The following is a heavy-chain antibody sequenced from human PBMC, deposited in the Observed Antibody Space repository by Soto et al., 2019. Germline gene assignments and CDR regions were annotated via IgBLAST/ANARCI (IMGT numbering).Heavy chain of an antibody. CDR3: ARGAATMVRGVNHYYYYYGMDV. CDR2: IIPIFGTA. J-gene: IGHJ6*02. CDR1: GGTFSSYA. Sequence: SVKVSCKASGGTFSSYAISWVRQAPGQGLEWMGGIIPIFGTANYAQKFQGRVTITADESTSTAYMELSSLRSEDTAVYYCARGAATMVRGVNHYYYYYGMDVWGQGTTGTVSS. D-gene: IGHD3-10*01. V-gene: IGHV1-69*13.